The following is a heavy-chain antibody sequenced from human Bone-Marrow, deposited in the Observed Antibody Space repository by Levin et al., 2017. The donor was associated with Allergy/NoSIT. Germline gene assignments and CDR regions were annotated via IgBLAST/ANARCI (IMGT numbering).Heavy chain of an antibody. D-gene: IGHD6-19*01. J-gene: IGHJ3*02. Sequence: GESLKISCKASGYTFTRYYMHWVRQAPGQGLEWMGWMNPSSGDTYYSQNFQGRVTMTRDTSISTAYMELNSLTSDDTAVYYCATSTGYRSGWGAFDIWGQGTMVTVSS. V-gene: IGHV1-2*02. CDR1: GYTFTRYY. CDR2: MNPSSGDT. CDR3: ATSTGYRSGWGAFDI.